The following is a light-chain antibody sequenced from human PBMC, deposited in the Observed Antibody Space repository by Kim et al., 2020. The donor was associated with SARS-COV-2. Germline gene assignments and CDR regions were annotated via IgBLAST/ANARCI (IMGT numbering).Light chain of an antibody. Sequence: SVSPGERATLSCRARQSVSSNLAWYQQKPGQAPSLLIYGASTRATGIPSRFSGSGSGTEFTLTISSLQSEDFAVYSCQQYNNWPYTFGQGTKLEI. CDR1: QSVSSN. V-gene: IGKV3-15*01. CDR3: QQYNNWPYT. J-gene: IGKJ2*01. CDR2: GAS.